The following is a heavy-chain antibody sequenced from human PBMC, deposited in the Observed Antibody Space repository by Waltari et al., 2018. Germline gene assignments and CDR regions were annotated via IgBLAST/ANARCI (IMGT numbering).Heavy chain of an antibody. CDR3: ARHILLYCGGDCYSDAFDI. D-gene: IGHD2-21*02. CDR2: SYPGDSDT. Sequence: EVQLVQSGAEVKKPGESLKISCKGSGYSFTSYWIGWVRQMPGKGLEWMGISYPGDSDTRYGPAFQGQVTISADKSISTAYLQWSSLKASDTAMYYCARHILLYCGGDCYSDAFDIWGQGTMVTVSS. V-gene: IGHV5-51*01. CDR1: GYSFTSYW. J-gene: IGHJ3*02.